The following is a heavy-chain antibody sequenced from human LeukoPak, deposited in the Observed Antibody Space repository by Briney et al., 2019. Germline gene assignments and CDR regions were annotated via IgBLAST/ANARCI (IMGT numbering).Heavy chain of an antibody. Sequence: GGSLRLSCAAPGLTVSSNYMSWVRQAPGKGLEWVSVIYSGGSTYYADSVKGRFTISRDNSKNTLYLQMNSLRAEDTAVYYCARLDYYGSGSYSWGQGTLVTVSS. D-gene: IGHD3-10*01. CDR3: ARLDYYGSGSYS. CDR1: GLTVSSNY. J-gene: IGHJ4*02. V-gene: IGHV3-53*01. CDR2: IYSGGST.